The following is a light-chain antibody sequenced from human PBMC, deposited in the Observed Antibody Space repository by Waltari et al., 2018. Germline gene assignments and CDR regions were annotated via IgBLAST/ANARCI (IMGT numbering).Light chain of an antibody. CDR3: CSSVGGKTYV. Sequence: QSALTQPPSASGSPGQSVTIPCTGSTHGVGDYSHAAWYPQRPGSAPNLIIYDATERPSGVPYRFSGSTSGNTASLTVSGLQAEDEGDYYCCSSVGGKTYVFGAGTKVTVL. CDR1: THGVGDYSH. CDR2: DAT. V-gene: IGLV2-8*01. J-gene: IGLJ1*01.